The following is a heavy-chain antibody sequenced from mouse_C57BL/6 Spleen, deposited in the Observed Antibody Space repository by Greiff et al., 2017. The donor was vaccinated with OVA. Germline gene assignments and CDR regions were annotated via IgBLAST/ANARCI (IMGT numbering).Heavy chain of an antibody. CDR1: GYSITSGYY. J-gene: IGHJ3*01. CDR3: ARAAGDYYGSSYWFAY. D-gene: IGHD1-1*01. V-gene: IGHV3-6*01. CDR2: ISYDGSN. Sequence: EVQLVESGPGLVKPSQSLSLTCSVTGYSITSGYYWNWIRQFPGNKLEWMGYISYDGSNNYNPSLKNRISITRDTAKNQFVLKLNSVTTEDTATYYGARAAGDYYGSSYWFAYWGQGTLVTVSA.